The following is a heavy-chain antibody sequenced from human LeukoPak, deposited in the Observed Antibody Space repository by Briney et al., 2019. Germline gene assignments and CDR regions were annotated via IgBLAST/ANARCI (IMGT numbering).Heavy chain of an antibody. V-gene: IGHV3-23*01. CDR2: ISGSGGST. D-gene: IGHD6-13*01. J-gene: IGHJ6*02. CDR3: AKGQDEVRYSSRYYYYYGMDV. Sequence: PGGSLRLSCAASGFTFSSYAMSWVRQAPGKGLEWVSAISGSGGSTYYADSVKGRFTISRDNSKNTLYLQMSSLRAEDTAVYYCAKGQDEVRYSSRYYYYYGMDVWGQGTTVTVSS. CDR1: GFTFSSYA.